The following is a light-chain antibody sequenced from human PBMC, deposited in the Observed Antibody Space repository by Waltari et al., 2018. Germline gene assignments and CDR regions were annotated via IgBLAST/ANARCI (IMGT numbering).Light chain of an antibody. CDR3: STWDYTLSGLV. CDR2: GKS. J-gene: IGLJ2*01. V-gene: IGLV1-44*01. CDR1: NTKIGTYT. Sequence: QSALTQEASVSGTVGQTVTLSCSGNNTKIGTYTVGWYQQISHGVPKPVMFGKSLPSGIPDRFSASKSGTTASLTISGLQPEDEAHYYCSTWDYTLSGLVFGGGTKLTVL.